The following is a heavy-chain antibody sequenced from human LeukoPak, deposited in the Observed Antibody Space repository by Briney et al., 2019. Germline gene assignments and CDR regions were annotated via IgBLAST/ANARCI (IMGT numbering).Heavy chain of an antibody. J-gene: IGHJ5*02. CDR2: ISAYNGNT. V-gene: IGHV1-18*01. CDR1: GYTFTSYG. D-gene: IGHD2-2*01. Sequence: ASVKVSCKASGYTFTSYGISWVRQAPGQGLEWMGWISAYNGNTNYAQKFQGRVTMTRDTSTSTVYMELSSLRSEDTAVYYCARDAIVVVPAASWFDPWGQGTLVTVSS. CDR3: ARDAIVVVPAASWFDP.